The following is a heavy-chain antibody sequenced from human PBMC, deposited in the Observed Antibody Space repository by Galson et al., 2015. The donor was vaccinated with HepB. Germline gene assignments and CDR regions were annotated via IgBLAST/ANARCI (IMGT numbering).Heavy chain of an antibody. V-gene: IGHV1-58*01. CDR1: GFTFTSSA. J-gene: IGHJ4*02. CDR2: IVVGSGNT. Sequence: SVKVSCKASGFTFTSSAVQWVRQARGQRLEWIGWIVVGSGNTNYAQKFQERVTITRDMSTSTAYMELSSLRSEDTAVYYCAAAARGTRIFPYWGQGTLVTVSS. D-gene: IGHD3-3*02. CDR3: AAAARGTRIFPY.